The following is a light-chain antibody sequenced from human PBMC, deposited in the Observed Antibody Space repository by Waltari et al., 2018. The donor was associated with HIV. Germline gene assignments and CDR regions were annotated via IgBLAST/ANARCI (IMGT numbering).Light chain of an antibody. CDR3: SSYRSSSTLEV. CDR2: EVS. Sequence: QSALTQPPSASGSPGQSVTISCTGTSSDVGGYNYVSWYQQHPGKAPKLMIYEVSNRHSGVSNRVSGSKSGNTASLTISGLQAEDEADYYCSSYRSSSTLEVFGTGTKVTVL. V-gene: IGLV2-14*01. J-gene: IGLJ1*01. CDR1: SSDVGGYNY.